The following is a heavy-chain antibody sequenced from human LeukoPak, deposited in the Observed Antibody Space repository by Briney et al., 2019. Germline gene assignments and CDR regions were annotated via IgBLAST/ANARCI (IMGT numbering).Heavy chain of an antibody. CDR3: AKEGDRGEALYYYMDV. D-gene: IGHD3-10*01. CDR2: IWYDGSNI. V-gene: IGHV3-33*06. Sequence: GGSPRLSCAASGFMFSDYGMHWVRQAPGKGLEWVAAIWYDGSNIFYADSVKGRFTISRDNSKNALYLQMNSLRAEDTADYYCAKEGDRGEALYYYMDVWGNGTTVTVSS. CDR1: GFMFSDYG. J-gene: IGHJ6*03.